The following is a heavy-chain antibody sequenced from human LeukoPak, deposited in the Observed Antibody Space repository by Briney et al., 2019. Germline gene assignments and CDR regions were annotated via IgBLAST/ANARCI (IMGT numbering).Heavy chain of an antibody. Sequence: PGGSLRLSCAASGFTFSSYDKHWVRQATGKGLEWVSAIGTAGDTYYPGSVKGRFTISRENAKNSLYLQMNSLRAGDTAVYYCARALAPQWYFDLWGRGTLVTVSS. CDR3: ARALAPQWYFDL. CDR2: IGTAGDT. V-gene: IGHV3-13*01. D-gene: IGHD3-3*02. J-gene: IGHJ2*01. CDR1: GFTFSSYD.